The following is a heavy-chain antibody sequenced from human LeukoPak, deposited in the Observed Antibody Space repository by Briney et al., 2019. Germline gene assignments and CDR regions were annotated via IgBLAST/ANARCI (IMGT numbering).Heavy chain of an antibody. D-gene: IGHD1-14*01. V-gene: IGHV1-69*02. J-gene: IGHJ4*02. CDR1: GGTFSSYT. Sequence: GASVKVSCKASGGTFSSYTISWVRQAPGQGLEWMGRIIPILGIANYAQKFQGRVTITADKSTSTAYMELSSLRSEDAAVYYCASSRSSDRTVNFDYRGQGTLVTVSS. CDR2: IIPILGIA. CDR3: ASSRSSDRTVNFDY.